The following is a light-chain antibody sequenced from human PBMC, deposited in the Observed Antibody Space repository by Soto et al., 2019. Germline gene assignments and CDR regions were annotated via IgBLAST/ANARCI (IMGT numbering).Light chain of an antibody. Sequence: ETVVTQSPATLSLSPGESATLSCRASQSVSDNLAWYQHKPGQAPRLLIYGSYHRATGIPARFSGSGSGTDFILTISSLEPEDFAVYYCQQYGNWPLTFGGGTRLEIK. V-gene: IGKV3-11*01. CDR2: GSY. J-gene: IGKJ4*01. CDR3: QQYGNWPLT. CDR1: QSVSDN.